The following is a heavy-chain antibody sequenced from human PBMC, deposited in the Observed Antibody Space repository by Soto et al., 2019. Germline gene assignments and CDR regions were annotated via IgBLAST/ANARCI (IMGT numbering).Heavy chain of an antibody. CDR2: INHSGST. D-gene: IGHD6-13*01. CDR1: GGSFSGYY. CDR3: AGGLAAAGTGYYFDY. Sequence: PSETLSLTCAVYGGSFSGYYWSWIRQPPGKGLEWIGEINHSGSTNYNPSLKSRVTISVDTSKNQFSLKLSSVTAADTAVYYCAGGLAAAGTGYYFDYWGQGTMVPVSS. V-gene: IGHV4-34*01. J-gene: IGHJ4*02.